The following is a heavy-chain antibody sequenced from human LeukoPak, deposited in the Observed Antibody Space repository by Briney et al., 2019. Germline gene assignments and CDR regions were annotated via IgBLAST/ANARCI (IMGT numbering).Heavy chain of an antibody. CDR3: ARDYYGSGSYSSFDAFDI. D-gene: IGHD3-10*01. V-gene: IGHV3-21*01. CDR1: GFTFSSYS. CDR2: ISSASSYI. J-gene: IGHJ3*02. Sequence: NTGGSLRLSCAASGFTFSSYSMNWVRQAPGKGLEWVSSISSASSYIKYADSLKGRFTISRDNAKNSLYLQMNSLRAEDTAVYYCARDYYGSGSYSSFDAFDIWGQGTMVIVSS.